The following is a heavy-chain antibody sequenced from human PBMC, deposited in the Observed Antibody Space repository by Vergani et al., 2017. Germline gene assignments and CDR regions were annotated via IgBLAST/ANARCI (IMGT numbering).Heavy chain of an antibody. D-gene: IGHD1-26*01. Sequence: EVQLVQSGAEVKKPGESLRISCKGSGYSFTIYWISWVRQMPGKGLEWMGRIDPSDSYTNYSPSFQGHVTISADKSIGTAYLQWSSLKASDTAMYYCARQTPPGVGAPXFDYWGQGTLVTVSS. V-gene: IGHV5-10-1*03. J-gene: IGHJ4*02. CDR2: IDPSDSYT. CDR3: ARQTPPGVGAPXFDY. CDR1: GYSFTIYW.